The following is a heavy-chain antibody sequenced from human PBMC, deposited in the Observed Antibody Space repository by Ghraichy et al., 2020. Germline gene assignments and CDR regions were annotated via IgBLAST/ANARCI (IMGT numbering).Heavy chain of an antibody. J-gene: IGHJ3*02. CDR2: IYHSGST. CDR3: ARGGSGSSHDAFDI. CDR1: GGSISSSNW. Sequence: SETLSLTCAVSGGSISSSNWWSWVRQPPGKGLEWIGEIYHSGSTNYNPSLKSRVTISVDKSKNQFSLKLSSVTAADTAVYYCARGGSGSSHDAFDIWGQGTMVTVSS. V-gene: IGHV4-4*02. D-gene: IGHD6-19*01.